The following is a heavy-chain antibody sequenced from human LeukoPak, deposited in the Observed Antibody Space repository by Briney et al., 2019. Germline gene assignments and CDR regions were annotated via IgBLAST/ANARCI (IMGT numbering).Heavy chain of an antibody. CDR2: INPNSGGT. CDR3: ARVYSGYDGFYYGMDV. D-gene: IGHD5-12*01. CDR1: GYTFNGYY. Sequence: ASVKVSCKASGYTFNGYYMHWVRQAPGQGLEWMGWINPNSGGTNYAQKFQGRVTMTRDTPISTAYMELSRLRSDDTAVYYCARVYSGYDGFYYGMDVWGQGTTVTVSS. J-gene: IGHJ6*02. V-gene: IGHV1-2*02.